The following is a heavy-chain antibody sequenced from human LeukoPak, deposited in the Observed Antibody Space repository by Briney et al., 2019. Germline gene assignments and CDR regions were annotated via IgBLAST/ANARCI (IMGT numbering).Heavy chain of an antibody. CDR1: GVSFSGYY. J-gene: IGHJ4*02. Sequence: SETLSLTCAVYGVSFSGYYWSWIRQPPGKGLEWIGEINHSGSTNYNPSLKSRVTISVDTSKNQFSLKLSSVTAADTAVYYCARGLSHGGGWYDYWGQGTLVTVSS. V-gene: IGHV4-34*01. CDR2: INHSGST. D-gene: IGHD6-19*01. CDR3: ARGLSHGGGWYDY.